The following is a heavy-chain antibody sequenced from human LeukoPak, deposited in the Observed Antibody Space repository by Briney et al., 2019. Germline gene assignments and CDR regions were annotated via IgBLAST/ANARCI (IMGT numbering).Heavy chain of an antibody. CDR2: ISSSSTYI. CDR3: TRDNGEGAAAY. Sequence: GGSLRLSCAGSGFTFRAYGMNWVRQAPGKGLEWVSSISSSSTYIYYTDSVKGRFTISRDNAKNSLFLQMNSLRAEDTAVYYCTRDNGEGAAAYWGQGTLVTVSS. D-gene: IGHD6-13*01. J-gene: IGHJ4*02. V-gene: IGHV3-21*01. CDR1: GFTFRAYG.